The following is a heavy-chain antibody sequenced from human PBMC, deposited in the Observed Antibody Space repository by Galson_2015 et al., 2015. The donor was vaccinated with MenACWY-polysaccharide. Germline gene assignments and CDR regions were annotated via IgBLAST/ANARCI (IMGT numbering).Heavy chain of an antibody. D-gene: IGHD4-17*01. Sequence: SLRLSCAASGFTFSGSAMHWVRQASGKGLEWVGRIRSKANSYATAYAASVKGRFTISRDDSKNTAYLQMNSLKTEDTAVYYCATTVTADSSFYYYGMDVWGQGTTVTVSS. CDR2: IRSKANSYAT. CDR3: ATTVTADSSFYYYGMDV. V-gene: IGHV3-73*01. CDR1: GFTFSGSA. J-gene: IGHJ6*02.